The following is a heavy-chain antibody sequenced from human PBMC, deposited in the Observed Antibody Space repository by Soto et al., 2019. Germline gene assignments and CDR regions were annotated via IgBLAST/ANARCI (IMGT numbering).Heavy chain of an antibody. CDR2: IYYSGST. V-gene: IGHV4-38-2*01. J-gene: IGHJ6*02. D-gene: IGHD6-13*01. CDR1: GYSISSSNW. Sequence: PAETLSLTCAVSGYSISSSNWWGWIRQPPGKGLEWIGSIYYSGSTYYNPSLKSRVTISVDTSKNQFSLKLSSVTAADTAVYYCASFYQQLVPSLGYGMDVWGQGTTVTVSS. CDR3: ASFYQQLVPSLGYGMDV.